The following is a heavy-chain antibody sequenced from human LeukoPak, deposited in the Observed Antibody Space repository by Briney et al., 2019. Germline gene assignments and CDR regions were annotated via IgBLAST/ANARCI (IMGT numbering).Heavy chain of an antibody. CDR2: IDPSGGGT. J-gene: IGHJ5*02. Sequence: ASVKVSCNASGYTFTNYFIHWVRQAPGQGLEWMGKIDPSGGGTNYAQKFQGRVTMTRDTSTSTVSMDLTSLRSEDTAVYYCARGRLIAAAGTGLKTWFDPWGQGTLVTVSS. CDR3: ARGRLIAAAGTGLKTWFDP. V-gene: IGHV1-46*01. D-gene: IGHD6-13*01. CDR1: GYTFTNYF.